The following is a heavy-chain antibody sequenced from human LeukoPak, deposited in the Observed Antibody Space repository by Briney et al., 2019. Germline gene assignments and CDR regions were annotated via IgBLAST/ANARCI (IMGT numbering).Heavy chain of an antibody. CDR1: GGSISSYY. D-gene: IGHD3-10*01. J-gene: IGHJ4*02. V-gene: IGHV4-59*01. Sequence: SETLSLTCTVSGGSISSYYWSWIRQPPGKGLEWIGYIYYSGGTNYNPSLKSRVTISVDTSKNQFSLKLSSVTAADTAVYYCARLTYYYGSGELLPVYFDYWGQGTLVTVSS. CDR2: IYYSGGT. CDR3: ARLTYYYGSGELLPVYFDY.